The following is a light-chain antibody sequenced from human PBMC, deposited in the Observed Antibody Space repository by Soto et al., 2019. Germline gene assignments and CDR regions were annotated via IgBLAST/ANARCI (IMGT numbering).Light chain of an antibody. CDR3: SSYTRFSTLV. V-gene: IGLV2-14*01. Sequence: QSALTQPPSASGSPGQSVAISCTGTSSDVGGYNYVSWYQQHPGKAPKLIIYEVRHRPSGVSNRFSGSKSGHTASLTISGLQAEDEADYYCSSYTRFSTLVFGGGTKLTVL. J-gene: IGLJ2*01. CDR1: SSDVGGYNY. CDR2: EVR.